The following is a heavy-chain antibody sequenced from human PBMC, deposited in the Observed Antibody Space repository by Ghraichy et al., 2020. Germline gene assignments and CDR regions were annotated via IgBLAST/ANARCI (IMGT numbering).Heavy chain of an antibody. CDR3: ARDPEGWSGYIDY. D-gene: IGHD3-3*01. Sequence: GGSLRLSCAASGFTFSSYSMNWVRQAPGKGLEWVSSISSSSSYIYYADSVKGRFTISRDNAKNSLYLQMNSLRAEDTAVYYCARDPEGWSGYIDYWGQGTLVTVSS. CDR1: GFTFSSYS. CDR2: ISSSSSYI. V-gene: IGHV3-21*01. J-gene: IGHJ4*02.